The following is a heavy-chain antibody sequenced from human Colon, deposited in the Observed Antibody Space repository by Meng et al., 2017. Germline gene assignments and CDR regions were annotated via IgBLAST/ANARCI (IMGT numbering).Heavy chain of an antibody. CDR1: GYTFIGYY. V-gene: IGHV1-2*02. D-gene: IGHD3-10*01. Sequence: ASVKVSCKTSGYTFIGYYIHWVRQAPGQGLEWMGWINPNSGATKSAQKFQGRFTMTRDTSTGTVYMELSSLRSDDTAVYYRARAGGFGSGSYYVNYWGQGTLVTSYS. CDR3: ARAGGFGSGSYYVNY. CDR2: INPNSGAT. J-gene: IGHJ4*02.